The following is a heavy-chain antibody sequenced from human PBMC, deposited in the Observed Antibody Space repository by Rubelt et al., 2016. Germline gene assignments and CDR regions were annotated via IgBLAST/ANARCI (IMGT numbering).Heavy chain of an antibody. Sequence: VQPGGSLRLSCAASGFTFSSYAMNWVRQAPGKGLEWVAVLSSDGSNKYHADSVKGRCTISRDNSKNTLYVQMNSLRPEETAVYYCARGRGITVTGKEDYFDYWGQGTLSPSPQ. J-gene: IGHJ4*02. D-gene: IGHD6-19*01. CDR2: LSSDGSNK. CDR3: ARGRGITVTGKEDYFDY. CDR1: GFTFSSYA. V-gene: IGHV3-30*04.